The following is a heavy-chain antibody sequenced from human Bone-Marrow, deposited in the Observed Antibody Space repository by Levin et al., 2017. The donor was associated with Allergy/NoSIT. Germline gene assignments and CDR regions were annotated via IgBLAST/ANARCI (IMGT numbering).Heavy chain of an antibody. D-gene: IGHD6-19*01. Sequence: GGSLRLSCAASGFTFSSYGMHWVRQAPGKGLEWVAVIWYDGSNKYYADSVKGRFTISRDNSKNTLYLQMNSLRAEDTAVYYCARDVGARIAVAANWGQGTLVTVSS. CDR2: IWYDGSNK. J-gene: IGHJ4*02. CDR3: ARDVGARIAVAAN. V-gene: IGHV3-33*01. CDR1: GFTFSSYG.